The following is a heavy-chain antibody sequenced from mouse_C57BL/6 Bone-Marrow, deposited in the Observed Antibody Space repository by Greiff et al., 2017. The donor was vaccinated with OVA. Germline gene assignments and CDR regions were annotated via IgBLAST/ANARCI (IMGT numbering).Heavy chain of an antibody. Sequence: VQLQQPGAELVRPGSSVKLSCKASGYTFTSYWMDWVKQRPGQGLDWIGNIYPSDSETHYNQKFKDKATLTVDKSSSTAYMQLSSLTSEDSAVYYCARKGILLFDYWGQGTTLTVSS. CDR2: IYPSDSET. J-gene: IGHJ2*01. CDR3: ARKGILLFDY. CDR1: GYTFTSYW. V-gene: IGHV1-61*01.